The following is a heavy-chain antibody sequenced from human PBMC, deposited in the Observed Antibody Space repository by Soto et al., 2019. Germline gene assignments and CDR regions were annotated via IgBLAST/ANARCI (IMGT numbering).Heavy chain of an antibody. CDR2: IYYSGST. CDR1: GGSISSGDYY. CDR3: AGEYCSGGSCQIGY. Sequence: GGSISSGDYYWSWIRQPPGKGLEWIGYIYYSGSTYYNPSLKSRVTISVDTSKNQFSLKLSSVTAADTAVYYCAGEYCSGGSCQIGYWGQGTLVTVSS. J-gene: IGHJ4*02. D-gene: IGHD2-15*01. V-gene: IGHV4-30-4*01.